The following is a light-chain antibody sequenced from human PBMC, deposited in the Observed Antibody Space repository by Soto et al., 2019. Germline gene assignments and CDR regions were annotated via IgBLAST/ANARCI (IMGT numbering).Light chain of an antibody. V-gene: IGKV3-11*01. CDR2: DAS. Sequence: EIVLTQSPATLSLSPGERATLSCRASQSVTSYLAWYQQRPGQAPRLLIYDASTRATGIPPRFSGSGSGTDFTLTISSLEPEDFAVYYCQQRSNWITFGQGTRLEIK. J-gene: IGKJ5*01. CDR3: QQRSNWIT. CDR1: QSVTSY.